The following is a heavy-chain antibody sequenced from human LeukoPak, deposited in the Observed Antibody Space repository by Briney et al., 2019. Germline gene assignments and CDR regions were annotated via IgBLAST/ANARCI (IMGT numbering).Heavy chain of an antibody. CDR1: GYTFTSYD. D-gene: IGHD3-3*01. CDR2: MNPNSGNT. J-gene: IGHJ5*02. V-gene: IGHV1-8*01. Sequence: GASVKVSCKASGYTFTSYDINWVRQATGQGLEWMGWMNPNSGNTGYAQKFQGRVTMTRNTSISTAYMELSSLRSEDTAVYYCARGVGGRTHYDFWRPDNWFDPWGQGTLVTVSS. CDR3: ARGVGGRTHYDFWRPDNWFDP.